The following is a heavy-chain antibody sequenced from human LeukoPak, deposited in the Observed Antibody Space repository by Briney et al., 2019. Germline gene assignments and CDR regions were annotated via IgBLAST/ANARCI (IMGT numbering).Heavy chain of an antibody. Sequence: GASLKISCKGSGYSFTSYWIGWVRQLPGKGLEWMGIIYPGDSDTRYSPSFQGQVTISADKSISTAYLQWSSLKASDTAMYYCARRDYDILTGYYFDYWGQGTLVTVSS. D-gene: IGHD3-9*01. J-gene: IGHJ4*02. CDR2: IYPGDSDT. V-gene: IGHV5-51*01. CDR3: ARRDYDILTGYYFDY. CDR1: GYSFTSYW.